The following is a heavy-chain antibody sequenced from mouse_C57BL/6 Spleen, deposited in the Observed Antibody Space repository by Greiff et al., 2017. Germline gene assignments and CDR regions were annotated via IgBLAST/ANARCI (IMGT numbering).Heavy chain of an antibody. J-gene: IGHJ4*01. CDR2: INYDGSSN. Sequence: EVQRVESEGGLVQPGSSMKLSCTASGFTFSDYYMAWVRQVPEKGLEWVANINYDGSSNYYLDSLKSRFIISRDNAKNILYLQMSSLKSEDTATYYCARDLYCGSSHYAMDYWGQGTSVTVFS. CDR3: ARDLYCGSSHYAMDY. CDR1: GFTFSDYY. V-gene: IGHV5-16*01. D-gene: IGHD1-1*01.